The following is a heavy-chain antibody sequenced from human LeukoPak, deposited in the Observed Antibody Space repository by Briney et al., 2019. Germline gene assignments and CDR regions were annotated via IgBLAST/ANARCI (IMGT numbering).Heavy chain of an antibody. Sequence: GGSLRLSCAASGFTFSSYAMHWVRQAPGKGLEWVAVISYDGSNKYYADSVKGRFTISRDNSKNTLYLQMNSLRAEDTAVYYCASSQIFGVAQGIYWGQGTLVTVSS. J-gene: IGHJ4*02. CDR1: GFTFSSYA. CDR3: ASSQIFGVAQGIY. CDR2: ISYDGSNK. V-gene: IGHV3-30-3*01. D-gene: IGHD3-3*01.